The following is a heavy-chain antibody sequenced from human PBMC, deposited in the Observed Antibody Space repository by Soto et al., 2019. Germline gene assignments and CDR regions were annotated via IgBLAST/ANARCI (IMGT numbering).Heavy chain of an antibody. CDR1: GDSISSYY. V-gene: IGHV4-59*01. J-gene: IGHJ4*02. CDR3: ARNDDSSGYLIEQ. Sequence: SETLSLTCTVSGDSISSYYWSWIRQPPGKRLEWIGYIYYSGSTNYNPSLMSRVTISVDTSKNQSSLKVGSVSAADTAVYYCARNDDSSGYLIEQGGQGTLVTVSS. CDR2: IYYSGST. D-gene: IGHD3-22*01.